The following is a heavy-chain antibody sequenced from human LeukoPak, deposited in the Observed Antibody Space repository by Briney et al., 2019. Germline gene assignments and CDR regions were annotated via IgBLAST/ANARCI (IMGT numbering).Heavy chain of an antibody. CDR1: GGSISSGDYY. Sequence: SETLSLTCTVSGGSISSGDYYWSWIRQPPGKGLEGIGYIYYSGSTYYNPSLKSRVTISVDTSKNQFSLKLSSVTAADTAVYYCARTTYYYDSSGYFTFDYWGQGTLVTVSS. CDR3: ARTTYYYDSSGYFTFDY. D-gene: IGHD3-22*01. CDR2: IYYSGST. V-gene: IGHV4-30-4*08. J-gene: IGHJ4*02.